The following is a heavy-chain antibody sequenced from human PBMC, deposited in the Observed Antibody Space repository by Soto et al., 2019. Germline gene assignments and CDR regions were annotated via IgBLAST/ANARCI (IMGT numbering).Heavy chain of an antibody. CDR3: ARRPDYYDSSGYYYYYGMDV. V-gene: IGHV1-18*01. D-gene: IGHD3-22*01. CDR2: ISAYNGNT. CDR1: GYTFTSYG. Sequence: ASVKVSCKASGYTFTSYGISWVRQAPGQGLEWMGWISAYNGNTNYAQKLQGRVTMTTDTSTSTAYMELRSLRSDDTAGYYCARRPDYYDSSGYYYYYGMDVWGQGTTVTVSS. J-gene: IGHJ6*02.